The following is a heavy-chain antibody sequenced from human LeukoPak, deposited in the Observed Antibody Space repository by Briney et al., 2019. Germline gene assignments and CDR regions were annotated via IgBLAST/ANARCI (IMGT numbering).Heavy chain of an antibody. V-gene: IGHV3-23*01. CDR1: GFTFSSYA. Sequence: GGSLRLSCAASGFTFSSYAMNWVRQAPGKGLEWVSSISGGAGGAAYADSVKGRFTMSRDNSKNTLYLQMDSLRAEDTAVYYCAKDGGYGSGSYYPDYWGQGTLVTVSS. J-gene: IGHJ4*02. CDR2: ISGGAGGA. CDR3: AKDGGYGSGSYYPDY. D-gene: IGHD3-10*01.